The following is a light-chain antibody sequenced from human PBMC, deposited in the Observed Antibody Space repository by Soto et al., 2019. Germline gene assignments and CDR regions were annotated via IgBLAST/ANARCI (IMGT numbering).Light chain of an antibody. J-gene: IGKJ2*01. CDR2: GTS. CDR3: QQYNKWPYT. Sequence: EIVTTQSPVALSVSPGERVALSCRASQSVGRNFAWYQQRPGQAPRVLIYGTSTRATGVPARFSGSGSGTDFTLTISSLQSEDFAVYYCQQYNKWPYTFGQGTRLEIK. CDR1: QSVGRN. V-gene: IGKV3-15*01.